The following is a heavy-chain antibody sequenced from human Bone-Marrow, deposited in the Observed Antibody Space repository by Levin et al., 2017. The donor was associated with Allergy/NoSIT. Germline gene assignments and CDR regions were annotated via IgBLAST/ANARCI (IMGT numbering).Heavy chain of an antibody. CDR3: ATHPASGSYGVYYFDY. Sequence: VASVKVSCKVSGYTLTELSMHWVRQAPGKGLEWMGGFDPEDGETIYAQKFQGRVTMTEDTSTDTAYMELSSLRSEDTAVYYCATHPASGSYGVYYFDYWGQGTLVTVSS. D-gene: IGHD1-26*01. CDR2: FDPEDGET. V-gene: IGHV1-24*01. CDR1: GYTLTELS. J-gene: IGHJ4*02.